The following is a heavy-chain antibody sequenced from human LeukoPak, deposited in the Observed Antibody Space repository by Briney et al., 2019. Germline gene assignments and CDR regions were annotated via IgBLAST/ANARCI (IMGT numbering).Heavy chain of an antibody. J-gene: IGHJ3*02. D-gene: IGHD4-17*01. CDR3: AKDTGDPLFDDI. CDR1: GFTFSSYG. V-gene: IGHV3-30*18. CDR2: ISYDGSNK. Sequence: PGGSLRLSCAASGFTFSSYGMHWVRQAPGKGLEWVAVISYDGSNKYYADSVKGRFTISRDNSKNTLYLQMNSLRAEDTAVYYCAKDTGDPLFDDIWGQGTMVTVSS.